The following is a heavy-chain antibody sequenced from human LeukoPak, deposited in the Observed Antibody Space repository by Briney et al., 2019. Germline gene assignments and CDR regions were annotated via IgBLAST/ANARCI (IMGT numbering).Heavy chain of an antibody. CDR3: ARTRYYDFWSGYFFDY. CDR1: GGSISSYY. J-gene: IGHJ4*02. D-gene: IGHD3-3*01. CDR2: TYYSGST. Sequence: SETLSLTCTVSGGSISSYYWSWIRQPPGKGLEWIGYTYYSGSTNYNPSLKSRVTISVDTSKNQFSLKLSSVTAADTAVYYCARTRYYDFWSGYFFDYWGQGTLVTVSS. V-gene: IGHV4-59*01.